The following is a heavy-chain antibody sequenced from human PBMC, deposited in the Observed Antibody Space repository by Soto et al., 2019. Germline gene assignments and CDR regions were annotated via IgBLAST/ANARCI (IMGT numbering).Heavy chain of an antibody. Sequence: QITLKESGPTLVRPAQTLTLTCGFSGFSLSSYGMVVAWIRQPPGKALEWLALIYWDDDKRYSPSLKDRLAISNDTSSNQVVLTITNMDPGDTPTYFCAHAGDYDLLTFDHWGPGTLVTVSS. V-gene: IGHV2-5*02. CDR3: AHAGDYDLLTFDH. CDR2: IYWDDDK. CDR1: GFSLSSYGMV. D-gene: IGHD4-17*01. J-gene: IGHJ4*02.